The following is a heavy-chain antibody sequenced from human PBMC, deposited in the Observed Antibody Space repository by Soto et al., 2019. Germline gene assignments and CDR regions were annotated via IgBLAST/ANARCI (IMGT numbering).Heavy chain of an antibody. D-gene: IGHD2-21*02. CDR3: KQSRCGCDCLQAYASHYYYGMEV. CDR2: IYWDDDK. CDR1: GFSLSTSGVG. Sequence: QITLKESGPTLVKPTQTLTLTCTFSGFSLSTSGVGVGWIRQPPGKALEWLALIYWDDDKRYSPSLRSRPTIHKDTANSQLVPTMTNMDPVVTAPRHWKQSRCGCDCLQAYASHYYYGMEVWGQGTTGSDSS. J-gene: IGHJ6*02. V-gene: IGHV2-5*02.